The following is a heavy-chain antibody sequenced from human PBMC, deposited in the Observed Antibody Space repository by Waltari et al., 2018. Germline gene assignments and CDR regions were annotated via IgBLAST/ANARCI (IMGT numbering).Heavy chain of an antibody. CDR3: ARVATKTYSSPVPGRPYYYGMDV. J-gene: IGHJ6*02. V-gene: IGHV3-74*01. Sequence: EQLVESGGGLAQPGESLRLACAASGFPFSRYWMDRVPQAPGRGLVWVLRINRDGSSTTYADSVKGRFTISRDNAKNTLYVQMNRLRAEDTAVYYCARVATKTYSSPVPGRPYYYGMDVWGQGTTVTVSS. CDR2: INRDGSST. CDR1: GFPFSRYW. D-gene: IGHD6-19*01.